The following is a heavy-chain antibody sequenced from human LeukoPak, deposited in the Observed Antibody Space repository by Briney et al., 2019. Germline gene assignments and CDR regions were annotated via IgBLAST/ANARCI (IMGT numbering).Heavy chain of an antibody. V-gene: IGHV4-34*01. Sequence: SETLSLTCAVYSGSFSGYYWSWIRRPPGKGLEWIGEINHSGSTNYNPSLKSRVTISVDTSKNQFSLKLSSVTAADTAVYYCARGGGGYSYGHYFDYWGQGTLVTVSS. CDR3: ARGGGGYSYGHYFDY. CDR2: INHSGST. D-gene: IGHD5-18*01. J-gene: IGHJ4*02. CDR1: SGSFSGYY.